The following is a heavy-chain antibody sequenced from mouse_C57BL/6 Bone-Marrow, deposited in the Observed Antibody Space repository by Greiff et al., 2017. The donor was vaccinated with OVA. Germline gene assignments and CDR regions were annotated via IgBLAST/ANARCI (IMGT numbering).Heavy chain of an antibody. CDR1: GFNIKDDY. Sequence: EVQLVESGAELVRPGASVKLSCTASGFNIKDDYMHWVKQRPEQGLEWIGWIDPENGDTEYASKFQGKATITADTSSNTAYLQLSSLTSEDTAVYYCTTVRYFDYWGQGTTLTVSS. CDR3: TTVRYFDY. J-gene: IGHJ2*01. V-gene: IGHV14-4*01. CDR2: IDPENGDT.